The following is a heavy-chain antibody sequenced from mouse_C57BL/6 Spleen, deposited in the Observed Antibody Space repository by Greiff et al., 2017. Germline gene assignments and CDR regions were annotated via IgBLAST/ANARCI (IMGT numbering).Heavy chain of an antibody. Sequence: EVQRVESGAELVKPGASVKLSCTASGFNIKDYYMHWVKQRTEQGLEWIGRIDPEDGETTYAPKFQGKATITADTSSNTAYLQLSSLTSEDTAVYYCASYYYDSSYGGYDMDYWGQGTSVTVSS. V-gene: IGHV14-2*01. CDR3: ASYYYDSSYGGYDMDY. CDR1: GFNIKDYY. J-gene: IGHJ4*01. D-gene: IGHD1-1*01. CDR2: IDPEDGET.